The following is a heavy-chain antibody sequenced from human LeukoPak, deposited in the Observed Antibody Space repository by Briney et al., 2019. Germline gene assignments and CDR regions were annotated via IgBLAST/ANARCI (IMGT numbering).Heavy chain of an antibody. D-gene: IGHD6-19*01. J-gene: IGHJ4*02. V-gene: IGHV3-53*01. CDR1: GFTFSSYA. Sequence: PGGSLRLSCAASGFTFSSYAMSWVRQAPGKGLEWVSVIYSGGSTYYADSVKGRFTISRDNSKNTLYLQMNSLRAEDTAVYYCARDLGSGWYYFDYWGQGTLVTVSS. CDR3: ARDLGSGWYYFDY. CDR2: IYSGGST.